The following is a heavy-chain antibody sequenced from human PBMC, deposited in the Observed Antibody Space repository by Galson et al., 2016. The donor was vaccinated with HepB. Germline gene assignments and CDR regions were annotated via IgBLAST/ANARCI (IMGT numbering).Heavy chain of an antibody. Sequence: SLRLSCAASGFTFYNYAMDWVRQAPGKGLEWVSAISGSGSNTYYADSVKGRFAISRDNSKNTLYLQMNSLRAEDAAVYYCTFESTQSSMAGNYWGQGTLVTVSS. CDR3: TFESTQSSMAGNY. CDR1: GFTFYNYA. J-gene: IGHJ4*02. V-gene: IGHV3-23*01. D-gene: IGHD6-19*01. CDR2: ISGSGSNT.